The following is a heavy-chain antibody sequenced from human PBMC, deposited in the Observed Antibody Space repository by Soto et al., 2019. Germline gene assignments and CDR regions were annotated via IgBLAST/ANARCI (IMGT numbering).Heavy chain of an antibody. CDR1: GFSLSTSGVG. V-gene: IGHV2-5*02. J-gene: IGHJ3*02. CDR2: IYWDEDK. D-gene: IGHD6-13*01. CDR3: AHRRIAAAINAFDI. Sequence: QITLKESGPTLVKPTQTLTLTCTFSGFSLSTSGVGVGWIRQPPGKALEWLALIYWDEDKRYSPSLKSRLTITKDTSKNQVVLTMTNMDPVDTATYYCAHRRIAAAINAFDIWGQGTMVTVSS.